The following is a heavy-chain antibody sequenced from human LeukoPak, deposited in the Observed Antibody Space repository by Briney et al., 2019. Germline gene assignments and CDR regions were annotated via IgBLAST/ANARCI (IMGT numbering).Heavy chain of an antibody. V-gene: IGHV3-30*02. J-gene: IGHJ6*03. CDR2: IRYDGSNK. D-gene: IGHD6-13*01. CDR1: GFTFSSYG. Sequence: PGGSLRLSCAASGFTFSSYGMHWVRQAPGKGLEWVAFIRYDGSNKYYADSVKGRFTISRDNSKNTLYLQMNSLRAEDTAVYYCAKVGSSWYDYYYYMDVWGKGTTVTVSS. CDR3: AKVGSSWYDYYYYMDV.